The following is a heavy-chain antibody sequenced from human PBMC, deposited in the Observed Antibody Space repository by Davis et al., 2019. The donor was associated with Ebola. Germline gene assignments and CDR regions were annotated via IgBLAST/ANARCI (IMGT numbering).Heavy chain of an antibody. CDR1: GGTFSSYA. CDR2: IIPILGIA. J-gene: IGHJ4*02. D-gene: IGHD3-10*01. CDR3: ARVDPYGSGSSPYY. V-gene: IGHV1-69*04. Sequence: SVKVSCKASGGTFSSYAISWVRQAPGQGLEWMGRIIPILGIANYAQKFQGRVTITADKSTSTAYMELSSLRSEDTAVYYCARVDPYGSGSSPYYWGQGTLVTVSS.